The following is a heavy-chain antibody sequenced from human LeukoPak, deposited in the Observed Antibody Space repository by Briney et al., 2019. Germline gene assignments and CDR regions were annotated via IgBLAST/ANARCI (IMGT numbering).Heavy chain of an antibody. CDR3: ARAGGSESFDI. V-gene: IGHV3-33*01. CDR1: GFTFSIDG. D-gene: IGHD3-10*01. Sequence: GGSLRLSSAASGFTFSIDGLHWVRQAPGKVLEWVAVIYYDGYNRYYGDSVKGRFTISRDNSKNMMYLQMDSLSPEDTAVYYCARAGGSESFDIWGPGTMVTVSS. CDR2: IYYDGYNR. J-gene: IGHJ3*02.